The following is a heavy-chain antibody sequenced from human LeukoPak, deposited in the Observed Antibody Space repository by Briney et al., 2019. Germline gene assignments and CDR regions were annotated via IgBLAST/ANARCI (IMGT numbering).Heavy chain of an antibody. J-gene: IGHJ4*02. CDR3: ARGKYDSSGYPLLGFDH. V-gene: IGHV3-7*01. CDR1: GFTFSSYA. D-gene: IGHD3-22*01. Sequence: GGSLRLSCAASGFTFSSYAMHWVRQAPGKGLEWVANIKQDGSEKKYVDSVKGRFTISRDNAKKSLYLQMNSLRAKDTAVYYCARGKYDSSGYPLLGFDHWGQGTLVTVSS. CDR2: IKQDGSEK.